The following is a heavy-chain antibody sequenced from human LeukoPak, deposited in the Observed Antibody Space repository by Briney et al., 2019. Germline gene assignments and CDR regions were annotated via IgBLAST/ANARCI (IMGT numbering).Heavy chain of an antibody. V-gene: IGHV4-38-2*02. J-gene: IGHJ4*02. D-gene: IGHD3-22*01. CDR2: IYHSGST. Sequence: SEALSLTCTVSGYSISSGYYWGWIRQPPGKGLEWIGSIYHSGSTYYNPSLKSRVTISVDTSKNQFSLKLSSVTAADTAVYYCARVELYYYDSSGSHYFDYWGQGTLVTVSS. CDR1: GYSISSGYY. CDR3: ARVELYYYDSSGSHYFDY.